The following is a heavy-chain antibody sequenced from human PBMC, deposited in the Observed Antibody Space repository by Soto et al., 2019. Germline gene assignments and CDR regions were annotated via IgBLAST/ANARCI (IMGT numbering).Heavy chain of an antibody. J-gene: IGHJ6*02. CDR1: GGSISSGGYY. V-gene: IGHV4-31*03. Sequence: QVQLQESGPGLVKPSQTLSLTCTVSGGSISSGGYYWSWIRQHPGKGLERIGYIYYSGSTYYNPSLKSRLTISVDKSKNQFSLKLSSVTAAYTAVYYCARDFTDSRGTTLGMGVWGQGTTVTVSS. D-gene: IGHD6-19*01. CDR3: ARDFTDSRGTTLGMGV. CDR2: IYYSGST.